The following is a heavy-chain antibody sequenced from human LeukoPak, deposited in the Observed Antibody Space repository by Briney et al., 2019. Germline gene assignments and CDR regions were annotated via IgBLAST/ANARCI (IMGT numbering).Heavy chain of an antibody. CDR2: ISAYNGNT. Sequence: ASVKVSCKASGYTFTSYGISWVRQAPGQGLEWMGWISAYNGNTNYAQKLQGRVTMTTDTSTSTAYMELRSLRSDDTAVYYCAREVGGCVRDDAFDIWGQGTMVTVSS. J-gene: IGHJ3*02. CDR1: GYTFTSYG. D-gene: IGHD6-19*01. V-gene: IGHV1-18*01. CDR3: AREVGGCVRDDAFDI.